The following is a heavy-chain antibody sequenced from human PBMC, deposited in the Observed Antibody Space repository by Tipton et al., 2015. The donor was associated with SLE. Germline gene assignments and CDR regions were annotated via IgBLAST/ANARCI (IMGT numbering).Heavy chain of an antibody. Sequence: GSLRLSCAASGFTFSSFWMHWVRQAPGKELVWVSRINSDGSSTNYADSVKGRFTISRDNAKNTLFLQMNSLRAEDTAVYYCGAAAPPDYWGQGILVTVSS. CDR3: GAAAPPDY. CDR2: INSDGSST. J-gene: IGHJ4*02. V-gene: IGHV3-74*01. CDR1: GFTFSSFW. D-gene: IGHD2-2*01.